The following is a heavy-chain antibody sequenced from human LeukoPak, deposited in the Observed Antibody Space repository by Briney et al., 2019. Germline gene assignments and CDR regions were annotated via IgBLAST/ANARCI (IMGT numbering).Heavy chain of an antibody. CDR3: ARSAVAGTVSAIDY. J-gene: IGHJ4*02. Sequence: GESLKISCKGSGYSFTSYWIGWVRQMPGKGLEWMGIIYPGDSDTRYSPSFQGQVTISADKSISPAYLQLSSLNASDTAMYYCARSAVAGTVSAIDYWGQGTLVTVSS. CDR2: IYPGDSDT. D-gene: IGHD6-19*01. CDR1: GYSFTSYW. V-gene: IGHV5-51*01.